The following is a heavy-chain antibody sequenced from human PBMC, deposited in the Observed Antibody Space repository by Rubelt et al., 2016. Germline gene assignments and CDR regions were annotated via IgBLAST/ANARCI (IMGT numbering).Heavy chain of an antibody. V-gene: IGHV3-23*04. CDR3: AKARIYGDYKSYGMDV. Sequence: EVQLVESGGGLVQPGRSLRLSCAASGFSFDDYGMHWVRQAPGKGLEWVSGISGSGGSTYYADSVKGRFTISRDNSKNIVYLQMNSLSAEETAMYYCAKARIYGDYKSYGMDVWGQGTTVTVS. D-gene: IGHD4-17*01. CDR2: ISGSGGST. CDR1: GFSFDDYG. J-gene: IGHJ6*02.